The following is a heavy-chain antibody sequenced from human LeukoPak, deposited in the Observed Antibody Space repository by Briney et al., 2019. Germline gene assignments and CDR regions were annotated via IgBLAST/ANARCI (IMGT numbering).Heavy chain of an antibody. V-gene: IGHV3-53*01. CDR3: ARDLSFGQFDP. J-gene: IGHJ5*02. CDR2: IYGGGNT. CDR1: GFTVSSNY. Sequence: GGSLRLSCAASGFTVSSNYMSWVRQAPGKGLEWVSVIYGGGNTYYADSVKGRFSISRDNSKNTLYLQMNSLRVEDTAVYYCARDLSFGQFDPWGQGTLVTVSS. D-gene: IGHD3-16*01.